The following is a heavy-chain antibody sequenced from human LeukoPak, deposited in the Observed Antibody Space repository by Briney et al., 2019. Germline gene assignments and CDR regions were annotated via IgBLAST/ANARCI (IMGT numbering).Heavy chain of an antibody. CDR2: VYRSGNT. V-gene: IGHV4-4*07. CDR1: GGSISTYY. J-gene: IGHJ6*02. Sequence: SETLSLTCSVSGGSISTYYWSWIRQPAGKGLEGIGRVYRSGNTNYNPSLQSRVTMSVDTSKNQISLRLRSVTAADTAVYYCARDDFEYSVHYGMDVWGQGTAVTVSS. D-gene: IGHD3-9*01. CDR3: ARDDFEYSVHYGMDV.